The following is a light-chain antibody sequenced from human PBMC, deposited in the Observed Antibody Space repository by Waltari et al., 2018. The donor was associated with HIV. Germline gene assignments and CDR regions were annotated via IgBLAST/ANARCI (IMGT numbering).Light chain of an antibody. CDR2: MLS. CDR3: SSYSTITSLYV. J-gene: IGLJ1*01. Sequence: QSALAQPASVSGSPGQSITISCAGAVVHRGPAIYVSFYQQHPGRAPRLIIYMLSRRPSGVSDRFSGSSSGMSATLTISGLQSDDEAHYYCSSYSTITSLYVFGTGTRVTVL. CDR1: VVHRGPAIY. V-gene: IGLV2-14*01.